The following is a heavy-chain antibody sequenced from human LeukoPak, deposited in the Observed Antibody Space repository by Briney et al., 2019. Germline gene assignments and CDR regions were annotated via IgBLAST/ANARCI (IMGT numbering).Heavy chain of an antibody. CDR3: ARDPTP. J-gene: IGHJ5*02. Sequence: GGSLRLSCAASGFTFSDYYMAWVRQAPGKGLEWVSYISDSSTTRYYTDSVRGRFAISRDNAKNSLFLQMNSLRAEDTAVYYCARDPTPWGQGTLVTVSS. CDR1: GFTFSDYY. CDR2: ISDSSTTR. V-gene: IGHV3-11*04.